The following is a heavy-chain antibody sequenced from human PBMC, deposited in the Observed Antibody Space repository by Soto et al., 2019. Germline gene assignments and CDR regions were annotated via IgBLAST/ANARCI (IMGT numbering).Heavy chain of an antibody. CDR3: TTIRLGPHDY. V-gene: IGHV3-30-3*01. D-gene: IGHD3-16*01. CDR2: ISSDGNNK. Sequence: GGSLRLSCAASGFSVSSNHMSWVRQAPGKGLEWVAAISSDGNNKYYADSVKGRFTISRDNSKNTLYLQMNSLRTEDTAVYYCTTIRLGPHDYWGQGTLVTVSS. CDR1: GFSVSSNH. J-gene: IGHJ4*02.